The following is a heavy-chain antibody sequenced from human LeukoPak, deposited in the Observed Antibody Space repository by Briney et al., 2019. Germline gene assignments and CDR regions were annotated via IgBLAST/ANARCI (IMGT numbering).Heavy chain of an antibody. J-gene: IGHJ4*02. CDR3: ARKREGPATGIDY. CDR1: GVSIISTNSY. CDR2: IYSSGRT. D-gene: IGHD2-15*01. V-gene: IGHV4-39*07. Sequence: SETLSLTCTVSGVSIISTNSYWGWIRQSPRTGLEWIGNIYSSGRTYYNPSLKSRVTISIDMSENQYSLKLTSVTAADTAVYYCARKREGPATGIDYWGQGTLVTVSS.